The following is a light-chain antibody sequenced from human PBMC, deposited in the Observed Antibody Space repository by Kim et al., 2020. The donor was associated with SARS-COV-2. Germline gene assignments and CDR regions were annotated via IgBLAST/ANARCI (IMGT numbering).Light chain of an antibody. CDR1: QGVSNY. J-gene: IGKJ4*01. CDR2: TAS. Sequence: TSVGDKVTVTCPSSQGVSNYLARFQQRPGKAPQSLIYTASSLHSGVPSKFSGSGSGTDFTLTISSLQPGDFATYYCQQYKDFPLTFGGGTKVDIK. CDR3: QQYKDFPLT. V-gene: IGKV1-16*02.